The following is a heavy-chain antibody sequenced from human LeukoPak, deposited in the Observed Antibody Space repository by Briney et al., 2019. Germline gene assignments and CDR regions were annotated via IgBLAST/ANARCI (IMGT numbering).Heavy chain of an antibody. Sequence: GGSLRLSCAASGFTFSTYGIHWVRQAPGKGLEWVAVISYDGSNKYYADSVKGRFTISRDNSKNTLYLQMNSLRAEDTATYYCAKDRGSFTYYFDYWGQGTLVTVSS. V-gene: IGHV3-30*18. D-gene: IGHD1-26*01. CDR3: AKDRGSFTYYFDY. CDR1: GFTFSTYG. J-gene: IGHJ4*02. CDR2: ISYDGSNK.